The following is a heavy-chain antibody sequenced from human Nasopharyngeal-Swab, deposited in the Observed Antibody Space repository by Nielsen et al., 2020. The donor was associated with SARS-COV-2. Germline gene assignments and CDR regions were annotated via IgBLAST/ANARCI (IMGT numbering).Heavy chain of an antibody. CDR2: IKSKTDGGIT. CDR3: TTDLVEAEQLDREQDY. V-gene: IGHV3-15*01. CDR1: GFTFRNVW. Sequence: GGSLKISCAASGFTFRNVWMSWVRQAPGEGLEWVGRIKSKTDGGITDYAAPVKGRFTISRDDSKNTLYLQMNSLKTEDKAVYYCTTDLVEAEQLDREQDYWGQGTLVTVSS. J-gene: IGHJ4*02. D-gene: IGHD6-6*01.